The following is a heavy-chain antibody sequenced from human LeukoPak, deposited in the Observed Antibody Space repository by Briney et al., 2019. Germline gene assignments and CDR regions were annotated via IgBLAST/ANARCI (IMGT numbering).Heavy chain of an antibody. V-gene: IGHV1-69*04. J-gene: IGHJ4*02. D-gene: IGHD5-12*01. Sequence: ASVKVSCKASGGTFSSYAISWVRQAPGQGLEWMGRIIPILGIANYAQKFQGRVTITADKSTSTAYMELGSLRSEDTAVYYCAREGSGYEPSYDYWGQGTLVTVSS. CDR1: GGTFSSYA. CDR2: IIPILGIA. CDR3: AREGSGYEPSYDY.